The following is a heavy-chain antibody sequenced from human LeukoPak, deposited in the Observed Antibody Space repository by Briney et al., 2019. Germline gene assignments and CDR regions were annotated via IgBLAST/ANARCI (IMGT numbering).Heavy chain of an antibody. Sequence: SETLSLTCRVSGASINSGSNYWGWIRQPPGKTLEWIGSIYSSGSTYYNPSLKSRVIIMVDTPKNHFSLTLSSVTAADTAVYYCARSDGYGLVGIWGQGTMVTVSS. CDR3: ARSDGYGLVGI. V-gene: IGHV4-39*07. CDR2: IYSSGST. J-gene: IGHJ3*02. CDR1: GASINSGSNY. D-gene: IGHD5-18*01.